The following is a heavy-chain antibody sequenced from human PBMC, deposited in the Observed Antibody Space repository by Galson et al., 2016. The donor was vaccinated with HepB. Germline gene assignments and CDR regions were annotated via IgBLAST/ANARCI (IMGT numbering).Heavy chain of an antibody. CDR1: GFTFSTYW. V-gene: IGHV4-34*01. J-gene: IGHJ2*01. Sequence: LRLSCAASGFTFSTYWMSWVRQSPEKGLEWIGEINHGGSTNYNPSLKSRVAISVDTSRKQFFLKVTSVTAADTAVYYCARGYFWVLAVAGWYFDLWGRGTLVTVSS. D-gene: IGHD6-19*01. CDR3: ARGYFWVLAVAGWYFDL. CDR2: INHGGST.